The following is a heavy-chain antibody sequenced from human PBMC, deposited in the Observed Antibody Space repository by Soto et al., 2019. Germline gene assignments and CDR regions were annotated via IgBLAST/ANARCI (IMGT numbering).Heavy chain of an antibody. CDR3: AGGLDLGGYGNEYSFDY. J-gene: IGHJ4*02. CDR1: GFTFSSYW. V-gene: IGHV3-7*01. D-gene: IGHD1-26*01. CDR2: IKQDGSEK. Sequence: EVQLVESGGGLVQPGGSLRLSCAASGFTFSSYWMSWVRQAPGKGLEWVANIKQDGSEKYYVDSVKGRFTISRDNAQNALYLQMYGLRAEDTAVYYCAGGLDLGGYGNEYSFDYWGTGSLVTVCS.